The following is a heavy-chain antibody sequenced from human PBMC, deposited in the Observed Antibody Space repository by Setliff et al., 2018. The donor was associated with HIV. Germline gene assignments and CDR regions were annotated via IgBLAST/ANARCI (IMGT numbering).Heavy chain of an antibody. CDR3: ARDRALSGSYYDSSAYYPGLDF. J-gene: IGHJ4*02. D-gene: IGHD3-22*01. Sequence: SVKVSCKASGYTFSSYDINWVRQATGQGLEWMGGIIPILGIANYAQKFQGRITITADESTSTAYMELSSLRSEDTAVYYCARDRALSGSYYDSSAYYPGLDFWGQGALVTVSS. V-gene: IGHV1-69*10. CDR2: IIPILGIA. CDR1: GYTFSSYD.